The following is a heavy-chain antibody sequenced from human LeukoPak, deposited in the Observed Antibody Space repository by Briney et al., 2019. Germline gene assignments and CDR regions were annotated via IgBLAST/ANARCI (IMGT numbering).Heavy chain of an antibody. Sequence: ASVKVSCKASGYTFTCYYMHWVRQAPGQGPEWMGWINPNSGGTNYAQKFQGRVTMTRDTSISTAYMELSRLRSDDTAVYYCAREGLYYYDSSGYYGRALDYWGQGTLVTVSS. CDR1: GYTFTCYY. CDR3: AREGLYYYDSSGYYGRALDY. V-gene: IGHV1-2*02. CDR2: INPNSGGT. D-gene: IGHD3-22*01. J-gene: IGHJ4*02.